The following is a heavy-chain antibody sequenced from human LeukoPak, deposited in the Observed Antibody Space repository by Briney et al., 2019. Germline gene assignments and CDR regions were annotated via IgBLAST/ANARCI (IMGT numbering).Heavy chain of an antibody. D-gene: IGHD6-13*01. CDR1: DFTLSSNY. Sequence: PRGSLPLPCSASDFTLSSNYLTWSRHAPGEGLEGVSIILNYYNTFYADSVKGRFTISRDNSKNTLYLQMNSLRAEDTAVYYCARTYSNSGLEYFDFWGQGTLVTVSS. CDR2: ILNYYNT. CDR3: ARTYSNSGLEYFDF. J-gene: IGHJ4*02. V-gene: IGHV3-53*01.